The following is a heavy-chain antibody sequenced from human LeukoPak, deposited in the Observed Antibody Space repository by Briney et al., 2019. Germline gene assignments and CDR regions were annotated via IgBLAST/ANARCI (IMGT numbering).Heavy chain of an antibody. CDR1: GYGFISHW. V-gene: IGHV5-51*01. CDR2: IYPGDSDT. CDR3: ARLGYCSGGSCYRNWFDP. Sequence: GESLKISCQGSGYGFISHWVAWVRQMPGKGLEWMGIIYPGDSDTRYSPSFQGQVTISADKSISTAYLQWSSLKASDTTMYYCARLGYCSGGSCYRNWFDPWGQGTLVTVSS. D-gene: IGHD2-15*01. J-gene: IGHJ5*02.